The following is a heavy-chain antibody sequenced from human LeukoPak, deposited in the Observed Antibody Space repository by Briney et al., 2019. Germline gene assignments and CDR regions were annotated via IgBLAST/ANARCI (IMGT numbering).Heavy chain of an antibody. D-gene: IGHD2-8*01. V-gene: IGHV3-74*01. Sequence: GGSLRLSCGATGFTISSYWMQWVRQVPGKGLVWVSRLNGDGTNIIYADSVKGRFTISRDNAENTLYLQMNSLRAEDTALYYCARSQSGVFDVWGRGTMVTVSS. CDR3: ARSQSGVFDV. CDR1: GFTISSYW. J-gene: IGHJ3*01. CDR2: LNGDGTNI.